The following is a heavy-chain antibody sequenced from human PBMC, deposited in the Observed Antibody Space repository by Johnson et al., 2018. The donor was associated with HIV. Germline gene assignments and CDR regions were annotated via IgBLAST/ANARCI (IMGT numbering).Heavy chain of an antibody. CDR3: ARDLRYSGYEYAFDI. J-gene: IGHJ3*02. CDR2: IYSGGTT. Sequence: EVQLVESGGGLVQPGGSLRLSCAASGFTVSSNYMNWVRQAPGKGLEWVSVIYSGGTTYYADSVKGRFTISRDNAKNSLYLQMNSLRAEDTAVYYCARDLRYSGYEYAFDIWGQGTMVTVSS. D-gene: IGHD5-12*01. V-gene: IGHV3-66*01. CDR1: GFTVSSNY.